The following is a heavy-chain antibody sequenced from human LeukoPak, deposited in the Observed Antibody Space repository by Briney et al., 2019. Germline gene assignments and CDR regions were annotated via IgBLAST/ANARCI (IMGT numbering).Heavy chain of an antibody. V-gene: IGHV3-53*01. J-gene: IGHJ5*02. Sequence: GGSLRLSCAASGFTFSSYAMSWVRQAPGKGLEWVSVIYSGGTTYYADSVKGRFTISRDNSKNTLYLQMNSLRTEDTAVYYCARAADYFGSITWGQGTLVTVSS. CDR1: GFTFSSYA. CDR2: IYSGGTT. CDR3: ARAADYFGSIT. D-gene: IGHD3-10*01.